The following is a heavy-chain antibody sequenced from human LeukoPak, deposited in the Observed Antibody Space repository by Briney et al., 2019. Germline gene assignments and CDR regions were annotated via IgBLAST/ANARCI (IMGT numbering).Heavy chain of an antibody. D-gene: IGHD3-22*01. CDR2: IFYTGST. Sequence: SETLSLTCAVSGGSISSSNWWSWIRQPPGKGLECIGYIFYTGSTNYNPSLKSRVTISVDKSKNQFSLRLSSVTAADTAVYYCARGRRYYDSSGRYFDFWGQGTLVTVSS. CDR1: GGSISSSNW. CDR3: ARGRRYYDSSGRYFDF. J-gene: IGHJ4*02. V-gene: IGHV4-61*05.